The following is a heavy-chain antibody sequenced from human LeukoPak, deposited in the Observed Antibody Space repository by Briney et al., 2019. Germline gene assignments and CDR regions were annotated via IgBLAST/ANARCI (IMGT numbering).Heavy chain of an antibody. D-gene: IGHD3-22*01. Sequence: GGSLRLSCAASGFTFSSYAMHWVRQAPGKGLEWVSGISWNSGSIGYADSVKGRFTISRDNAKNSLYLQMNSLRAEDTALYYCAKDGDSSGYSDAFDIWGQGTMVTVSS. CDR3: AKDGDSSGYSDAFDI. V-gene: IGHV3-9*01. CDR2: ISWNSGSI. CDR1: GFTFSSYA. J-gene: IGHJ3*02.